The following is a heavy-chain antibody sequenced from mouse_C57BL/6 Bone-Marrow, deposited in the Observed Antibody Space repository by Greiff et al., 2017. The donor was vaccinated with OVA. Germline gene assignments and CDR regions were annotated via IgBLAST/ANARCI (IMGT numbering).Heavy chain of an antibody. V-gene: IGHV14-3*01. CDR1: GFNITNTY. J-gene: IGHJ4*01. CDR3: ARLRWLLSYYAMDY. Sequence: VQLQQSVAELVRPGASVKLSCTASGFNITNTYMHWVKQRPEQGLEWIGRIDPANGNTNYAPKFQGKATITADTSSNTAYLQLSSLTSEDTAIYYCARLRWLLSYYAMDYWGQGTSVTVSS. D-gene: IGHD2-3*01. CDR2: IDPANGNT.